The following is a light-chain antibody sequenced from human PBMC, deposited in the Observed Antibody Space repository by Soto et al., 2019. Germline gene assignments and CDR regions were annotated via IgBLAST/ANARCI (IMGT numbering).Light chain of an antibody. Sequence: EIVLTQSPGTLSLSPGEIATLSCRSSQSVSNNYLAWYQQKPGQAPRLLIYGASDRATGIPDRFSGSGSGTDFTLAIRRLEPEDFAVYYCHQFGYSPRTFGQGTKVDI. CDR1: QSVSNNY. V-gene: IGKV3-20*01. CDR3: HQFGYSPRT. CDR2: GAS. J-gene: IGKJ1*01.